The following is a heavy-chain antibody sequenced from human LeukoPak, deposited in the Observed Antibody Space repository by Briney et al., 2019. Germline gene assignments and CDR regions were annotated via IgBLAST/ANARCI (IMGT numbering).Heavy chain of an antibody. CDR3: ARVAAKTVDY. V-gene: IGHV4-39*07. CDR2: IYYSGST. Sequence: SETLSLTCTVSGGSISSSSYYWGWIRQPPGTGLEWLGSIYYSGSTYYNPSLKSRVTISVDTSKNQFSLKLSSVTAAGTAVYYGARVAAKTVDYWGQGTLVTVSS. J-gene: IGHJ4*02. CDR1: GGSISSSSYY. D-gene: IGHD2-15*01.